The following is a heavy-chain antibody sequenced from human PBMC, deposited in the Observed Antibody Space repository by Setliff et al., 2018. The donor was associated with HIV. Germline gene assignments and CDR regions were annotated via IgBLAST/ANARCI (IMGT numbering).Heavy chain of an antibody. CDR1: GGSITSYY. CDR3: ARRPPLTTGREYYFDF. V-gene: IGHV4-59*08. J-gene: IGHJ4*02. D-gene: IGHD1-1*01. CDR2: IFDSGTT. Sequence: SETLSLTCTVSGGSITSYYWNWIRQSPGKGLEWIGYIFDSGTTKYNPSVTSRVTISVDASKNQFFLQLNAVTAADTAVYYCARRPPLTTGREYYFDFWGQGTLVTVSS.